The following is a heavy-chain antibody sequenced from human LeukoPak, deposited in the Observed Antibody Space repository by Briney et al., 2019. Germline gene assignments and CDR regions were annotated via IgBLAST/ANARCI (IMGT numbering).Heavy chain of an antibody. J-gene: IGHJ4*02. CDR1: GFTFSSYS. V-gene: IGHV3-21*01. CDR2: ISSSSSYI. D-gene: IGHD4-17*01. Sequence: GGSLRLSCAASGFTFSSYSMNWVRQAPGKGLAWVSSISSSSSYIYYADSVKGRFTISRDNAKNSLYLQMNSLRAEDTAVYYCARVGDPFLYYFDYWGQGTLVTVSS. CDR3: ARVGDPFLYYFDY.